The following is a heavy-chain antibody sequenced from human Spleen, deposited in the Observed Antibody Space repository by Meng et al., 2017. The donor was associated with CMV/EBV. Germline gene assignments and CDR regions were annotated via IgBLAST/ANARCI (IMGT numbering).Heavy chain of an antibody. CDR1: VSSDSAA. Sequence: VSSDSAAWNWIRQSPSRGLEWLGRTYYRSKWYNDYAVSVKSRITINPDTSKNQFSLQLSSATPEDTAVYFCARDTGLTGTRLFDYWGQGTLVTVSS. D-gene: IGHD1-7*01. J-gene: IGHJ4*02. V-gene: IGHV6-1*01. CDR3: ARDTGLTGTRLFDY. CDR2: TYYRSKWYN.